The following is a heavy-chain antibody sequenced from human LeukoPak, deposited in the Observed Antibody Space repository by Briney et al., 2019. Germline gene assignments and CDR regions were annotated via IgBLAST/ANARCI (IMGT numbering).Heavy chain of an antibody. Sequence: GGSLRLSCAASGFTVSRHYMSWVRQAPGKGLEWVSIIYSPGGTYYADSVKGRFTISRDNSKNTVYLQMNSLRVEDTAVYYCAREGTTITHFDFWGQGTLVTVSS. CDR2: IYSPGGT. D-gene: IGHD4-11*01. CDR1: GFTVSRHY. CDR3: AREGTTITHFDF. J-gene: IGHJ4*02. V-gene: IGHV3-53*01.